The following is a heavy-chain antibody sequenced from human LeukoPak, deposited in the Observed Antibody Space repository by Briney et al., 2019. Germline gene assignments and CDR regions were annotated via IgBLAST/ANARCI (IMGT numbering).Heavy chain of an antibody. J-gene: IGHJ4*02. Sequence: SETLSLTCTVSGGSISSYYWSWIRQPAGKGLEWIGRIYTSGSTNYNPSLKSRATMSVDTSKNQFSLKLSSVTAADTAVYYCARDARGIAVAGTAPAYFDYWGQGTLVTVSS. CDR3: ARDARGIAVAGTAPAYFDY. CDR2: IYTSGST. V-gene: IGHV4-4*07. D-gene: IGHD6-19*01. CDR1: GGSISSYY.